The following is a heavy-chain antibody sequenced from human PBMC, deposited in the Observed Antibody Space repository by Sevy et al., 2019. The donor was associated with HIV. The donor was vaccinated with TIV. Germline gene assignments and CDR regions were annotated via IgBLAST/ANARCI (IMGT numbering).Heavy chain of an antibody. Sequence: SETLSLTCTVSGGSISSSSYYWGWIRQPPGKGLEWIGSIYYSGSTYYNPSLKSRVTISVDTSKNQFSLKLSSVTAADTAVYYCARQRELGYCISTSCANYYYYGMDVWGQGTTVTVSS. CDR3: ARQRELGYCISTSCANYYYYGMDV. V-gene: IGHV4-39*01. J-gene: IGHJ6*02. CDR2: IYYSGST. D-gene: IGHD2-2*01. CDR1: GGSISSSSYY.